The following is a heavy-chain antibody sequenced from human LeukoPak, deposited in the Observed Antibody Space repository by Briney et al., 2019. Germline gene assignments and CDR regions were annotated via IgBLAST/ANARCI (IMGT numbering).Heavy chain of an antibody. D-gene: IGHD6-19*01. CDR3: ARLGWYSGYFDS. CDR2: LYDSVNT. Sequence: SETLSLTCTVSGGSISRYYWSWMRQPPGKGLEWIGYLYDSVNTKYNPSLKSRVTISLDTSTNQFSLKLSSVTAADTAVYFCARLGWYSGYFDSWGQGTLVTVSS. J-gene: IGHJ4*02. V-gene: IGHV4-59*01. CDR1: GGSISRYY.